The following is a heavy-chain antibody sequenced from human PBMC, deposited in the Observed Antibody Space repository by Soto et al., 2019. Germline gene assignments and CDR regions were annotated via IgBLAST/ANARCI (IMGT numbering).Heavy chain of an antibody. V-gene: IGHV1-3*01. D-gene: IGHD3-22*01. CDR3: ARAPNDSSAYYHHYYYGMDV. CDR1: GYTLTRYG. J-gene: IGHJ6*02. Sequence: GASVKGSCKASGYTLTRYGIHWVRQAPGQRLEWTGWINAGNGNTKYSEKFQGRVTITRDTSASTAYLELSSLRSEGTAVYYCARAPNDSSAYYHHYYYGMDVWGQGTTVTVSS. CDR2: INAGNGNT.